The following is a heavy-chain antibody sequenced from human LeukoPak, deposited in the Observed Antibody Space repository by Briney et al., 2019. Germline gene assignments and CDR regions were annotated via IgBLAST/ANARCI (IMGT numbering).Heavy chain of an antibody. V-gene: IGHV1-46*01. Sequence: GASVKVSCMASGYTFTAYYMHWVRQAPGQGLEWIGLINPTGTGTLYAQKFQGRVTMTRDMSTSTDYMELSSLRSEDTAVYYCARDNSVGDIAWWFDPWGQGTLVTVSS. CDR2: INPTGTGT. D-gene: IGHD3-10*01. CDR3: ARDNSVGDIAWWFDP. J-gene: IGHJ5*02. CDR1: GYTFTAYY.